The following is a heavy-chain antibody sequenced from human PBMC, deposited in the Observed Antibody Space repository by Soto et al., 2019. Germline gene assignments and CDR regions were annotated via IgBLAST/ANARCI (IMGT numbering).Heavy chain of an antibody. CDR3: ARGYCSSTSCYRFPLSGYYGMDV. V-gene: IGHV1-18*04. CDR1: GYTFTSYG. Sequence: ASVKVSCKASGYTFTSYGISWVRQAPGQGLEWMGWISAYNGNTNYAQKLQGRVTMTTDTSTSTAYMELRSLRSDDTAVYYCARGYCSSTSCYRFPLSGYYGMDVWGQGTTVTVSS. J-gene: IGHJ6*02. D-gene: IGHD2-2*01. CDR2: ISAYNGNT.